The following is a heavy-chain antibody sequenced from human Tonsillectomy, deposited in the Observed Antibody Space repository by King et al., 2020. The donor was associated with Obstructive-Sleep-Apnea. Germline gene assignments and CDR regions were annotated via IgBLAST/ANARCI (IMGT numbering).Heavy chain of an antibody. D-gene: IGHD3-22*01. V-gene: IGHV1-18*01. CDR3: AKGLYDSSGYYYSHFDY. Sequence: QLVQSGAEVKKPGASVKVSCKASGYTFTSYGISWVRQAPGQGLEGMGWMSAYNGNKNYATKLQGRGTINTKTSTRTAYMALRSLRSDDTAVYYCAKGLYDSSGYYYSHFDYWGQGTLVTVSS. J-gene: IGHJ4*02. CDR1: GYTFTSYG. CDR2: MSAYNGNK.